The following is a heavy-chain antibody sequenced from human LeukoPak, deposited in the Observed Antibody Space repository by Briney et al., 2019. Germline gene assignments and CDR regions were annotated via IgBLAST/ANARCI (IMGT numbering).Heavy chain of an antibody. D-gene: IGHD6-19*01. CDR2: IYSGGST. Sequence: GGSLRLSCAASGFTVSSNYMSWVRQAPGKGQEWVSVIYSGGSTYYADSVKGRFTISRDNSRNTLYLQMNSLRAEDTAVYYCARAHDSSGWYVGSYYFDYWGQGTLVTVSS. J-gene: IGHJ4*02. CDR1: GFTVSSNY. V-gene: IGHV3-66*01. CDR3: ARAHDSSGWYVGSYYFDY.